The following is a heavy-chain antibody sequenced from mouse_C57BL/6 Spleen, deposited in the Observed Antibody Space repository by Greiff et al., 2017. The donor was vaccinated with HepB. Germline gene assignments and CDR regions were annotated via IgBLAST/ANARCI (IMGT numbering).Heavy chain of an antibody. CDR1: GYSITSGYY. V-gene: IGHV3-6*01. CDR3: AREGYYYSNYVDYFDY. Sequence: EVKLMESGPGLVKPSQSLSLTCSVTGYSITSGYYWNWIRQFPGNKLEWMGYISYDGSNNYNPSLKNRISITRDTSKNQFFLKLNSVTTEDTATYYCAREGYYYSNYVDYFDYWGQGTTLTVSS. D-gene: IGHD2-5*01. J-gene: IGHJ2*01. CDR2: ISYDGSN.